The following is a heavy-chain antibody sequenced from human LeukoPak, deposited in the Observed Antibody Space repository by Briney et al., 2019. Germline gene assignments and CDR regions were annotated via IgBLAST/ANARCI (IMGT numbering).Heavy chain of an antibody. J-gene: IGHJ5*02. CDR1: GYTFTSYA. V-gene: IGHV1-3*01. Sequence: ASVKVSRKASGYTFTSYAMHWVRQAPGQRLEWMGWINAGNGNTKYSQKFQGRVTITRDTSASTAYMELSSLRSEDTAVYYCARGAVDNWFDPWGQGTLVTVSS. CDR3: ARGAVDNWFDP. CDR2: INAGNGNT.